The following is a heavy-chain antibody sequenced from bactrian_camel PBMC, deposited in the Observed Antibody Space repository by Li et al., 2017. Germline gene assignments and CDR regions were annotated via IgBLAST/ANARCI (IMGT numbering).Heavy chain of an antibody. CDR1: GYTHTPNC. Sequence: VQLVESGGGSVQPGGSLRLSCAVSGYTHTPNCLGWLRQAPGQEREEVASIYAYGVGTYYPDSVKGRFPISRDEPENTFYLEMNSLELDYIAIYIPNGCAGSRWARGPRSPSP. CDR2: IYAYGVGT. J-gene: IGHJ4*01. D-gene: IGHD6*01. V-gene: IGHV3S54*01.